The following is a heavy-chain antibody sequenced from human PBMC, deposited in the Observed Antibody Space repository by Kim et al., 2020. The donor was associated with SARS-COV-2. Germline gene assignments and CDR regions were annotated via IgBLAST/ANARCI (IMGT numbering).Heavy chain of an antibody. J-gene: IGHJ4*02. CDR1: GFAFSRYI. CDR2: IFSSGGTT. D-gene: IGHD1-1*01. Sequence: GGSLRLFCAASGFAFSRYIMTWVRQAPGKGLDWVSSIFSSGGTTYYADSVKGRFTISRDNSKNTVYLQMDSLRAEDTAVYYCAQGHWRDSWGQGTMVIVSS. CDR3: AQGHWRDS. V-gene: IGHV3-23*01.